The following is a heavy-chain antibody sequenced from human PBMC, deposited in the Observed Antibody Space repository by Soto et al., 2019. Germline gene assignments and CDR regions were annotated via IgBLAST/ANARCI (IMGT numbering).Heavy chain of an antibody. J-gene: IGHJ4*02. V-gene: IGHV4-59*01. Sequence: SETLSLTCTVSGGSISSNYWTWIRQPPGKGLEWIGYVYNSVSTNYNPSLKGRVTISEDTSKSQFSLKVNSMTAADTAVYYCARYRREAVAGYTLDNWGQGILVTVSS. D-gene: IGHD6-13*01. CDR3: ARYRREAVAGYTLDN. CDR1: GGSISSNY. CDR2: VYNSVST.